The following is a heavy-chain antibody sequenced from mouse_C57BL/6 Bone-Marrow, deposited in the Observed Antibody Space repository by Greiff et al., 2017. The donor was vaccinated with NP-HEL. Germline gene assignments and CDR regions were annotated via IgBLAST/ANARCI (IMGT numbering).Heavy chain of an antibody. V-gene: IGHV5-12*01. CDR1: GFTFSDYY. CDR3: ARGGSNDWYFDV. D-gene: IGHD2-5*01. Sequence: EVMLVESGGGLVQPGGSLKLSCAASGFTFSDYYMYWVRQTPEKRLEWVAYISNGGGSTYYPDTVKGRFTISRDNAKNTLYLQMSRLKSEDTAMYYCARGGSNDWYFDVWGTGTTVTVSS. J-gene: IGHJ1*03. CDR2: ISNGGGST.